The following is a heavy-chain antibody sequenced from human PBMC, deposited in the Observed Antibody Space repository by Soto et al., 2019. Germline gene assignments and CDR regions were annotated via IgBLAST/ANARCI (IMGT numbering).Heavy chain of an antibody. V-gene: IGHV1-69*13. CDR3: ARDSRIEMATIPLDY. CDR2: IIPIFGTA. J-gene: IGHJ4*02. Sequence: SVKVSCKASGGTFSSYAISWVRQAPGQGLEWMGGIIPIFGTANYAQKFQGRDTITADESTSTAYMELSSLRSEDTAVYYCARDSRIEMATIPLDYWGQGTLVTVSS. D-gene: IGHD5-12*01. CDR1: GGTFSSYA.